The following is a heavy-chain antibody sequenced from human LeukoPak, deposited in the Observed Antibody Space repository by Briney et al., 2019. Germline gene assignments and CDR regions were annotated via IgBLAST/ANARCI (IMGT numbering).Heavy chain of an antibody. CDR1: GGSINGYY. D-gene: IGHD6-13*01. J-gene: IGHJ5*02. V-gene: IGHV4-4*07. Sequence: PSETLSLTCTVSGGSINGYYWSWIRQPAGKGLEWIGRVCNSESINYNPSLKSRVTMSIDTSKNQFSLKLNSVTAADTAVYYCARDRSSSYTRDWFDPRGQGALVTVSS. CDR2: VCNSESI. CDR3: ARDRSSSYTRDWFDP.